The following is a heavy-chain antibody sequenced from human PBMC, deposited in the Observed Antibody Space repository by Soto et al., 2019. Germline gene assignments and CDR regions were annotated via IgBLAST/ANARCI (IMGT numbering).Heavy chain of an antibody. CDR1: GYTFTSYY. V-gene: IGHV1-46*01. Sequence: ASVKVSCKASGYTFTSYYMHWVRQAPGQGLEWMGIINPSGGSTSYAQKFQGRVTMTRDTSTSTVYMELSSLRSEDTAVYYCARDRYRGAPRGRCFDPCGQRTLVTVSS. D-gene: IGHD2-15*01. CDR3: ARDRYRGAPRGRCFDP. J-gene: IGHJ5*02. CDR2: INPSGGST.